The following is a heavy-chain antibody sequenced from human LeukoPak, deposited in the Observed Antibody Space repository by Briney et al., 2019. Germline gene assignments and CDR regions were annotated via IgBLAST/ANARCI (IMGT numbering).Heavy chain of an antibody. J-gene: IGHJ4*02. CDR3: VRDRGTYRPIDY. CDR2: ISSSSSYI. CDR1: GLTFSSYS. D-gene: IGHD1-26*01. V-gene: IGHV3-21*04. Sequence: PGGSLRLSCAASGLTFSSYSMNWVRQAPGKGLEWVSSISSSSSYIYYADSVKGRFTISRDNAQNSLYLQMNSLRAEDTAIYYCVRDRGTYRPIDYWGQGTLVTVSS.